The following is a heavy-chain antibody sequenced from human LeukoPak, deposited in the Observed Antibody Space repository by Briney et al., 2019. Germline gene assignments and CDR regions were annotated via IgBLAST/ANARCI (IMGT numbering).Heavy chain of an antibody. CDR2: IYYSGST. V-gene: IGHV4-39*07. D-gene: IGHD4-17*01. Sequence: SETLSLTCTVSGGSISSSSYYWGWIRQPPGKGLEWIGSIYYSGSTYYNPSLKSRVTISVDTSKNQFSLKLSSVTAADTAVYYCARGQGYGDYRYWYFDLWGRGTLVTVSS. CDR3: ARGQGYGDYRYWYFDL. CDR1: GGSISSSSYY. J-gene: IGHJ2*01.